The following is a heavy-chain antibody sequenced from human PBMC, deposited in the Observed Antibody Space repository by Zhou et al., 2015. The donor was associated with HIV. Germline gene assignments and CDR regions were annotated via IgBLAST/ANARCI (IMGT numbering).Heavy chain of an antibody. CDR3: ARDRALAVTTNYYYYGMDV. D-gene: IGHD4-11*01. J-gene: IGHJ6*02. CDR1: GYTFTTYG. Sequence: QVLLVQSGAEVKKPGASVNISCKASGYTFTTYGINWVRQAPGEGLEWMGWVSAYNGYTEYAQKFQGRVSMTTDTSTTTAYLELRSLTSDDTAVYYCARDRALAVTTNYYYYGMDVWGQGTTVTVSS. CDR2: VSAYNGYT. V-gene: IGHV1-18*01.